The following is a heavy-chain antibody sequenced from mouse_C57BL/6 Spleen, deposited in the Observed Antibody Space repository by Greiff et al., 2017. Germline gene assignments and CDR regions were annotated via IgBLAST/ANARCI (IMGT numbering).Heavy chain of an antibody. CDR3: ARRDDYDEDESYDFGY. D-gene: IGHD2-4*01. V-gene: IGHV5-4*03. CDR1: GFTFSSYA. CDR2: ISDGGSYT. J-gene: IGHJ2*01. Sequence: EVKVVESGGGLVKPGGSLKLSCAASGFTFSSYAMSWVRQTPEKRLEWVATISDGGSYTYYPDNVKGRFTISRDNAKNNLYLQMSHLKSEDTAMYYCARRDDYDEDESYDFGYWGQGTTLTVSS.